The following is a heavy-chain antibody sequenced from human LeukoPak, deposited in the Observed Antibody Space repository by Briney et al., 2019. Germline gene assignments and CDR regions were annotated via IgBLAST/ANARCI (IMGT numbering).Heavy chain of an antibody. CDR3: ASPLLWFGELLSHYGMDV. V-gene: IGHV1-2*02. D-gene: IGHD3-10*01. CDR1: GYTFTGYY. Sequence: GASAKVSCKDSGYTFTGYYMHWVRQAPGQGLEWMGWINPNSGGTNYAQKFQGRVTMTRDTSISTAYMELSRLRSDDTAVYYCASPLLWFGELLSHYGMDVWGQGTTVTVSS. J-gene: IGHJ6*02. CDR2: INPNSGGT.